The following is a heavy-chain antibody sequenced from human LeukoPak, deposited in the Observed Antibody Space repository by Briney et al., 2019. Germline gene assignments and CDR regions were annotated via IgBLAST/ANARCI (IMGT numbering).Heavy chain of an antibody. V-gene: IGHV4-59*01. CDR3: ARVGRIAAAVPFDY. CDR2: IYYSGST. Sequence: SETLSLTCTVSGGSISSYYWSWIRQPPGKGLEWIGYIYYSGSTNYNPSLKSRVTISVDTSKNQFSLKLSSVTAADTAVYYCARVGRIAAAVPFDYWGRGTLVTVSS. D-gene: IGHD6-13*01. J-gene: IGHJ4*02. CDR1: GGSISSYY.